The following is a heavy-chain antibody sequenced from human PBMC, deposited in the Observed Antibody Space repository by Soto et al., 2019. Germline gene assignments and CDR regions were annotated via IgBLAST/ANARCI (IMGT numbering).Heavy chain of an antibody. CDR2: ISWNSGSI. D-gene: IGHD2-8*01. CDR3: AKGGMVYYYYYYMDV. CDR1: GFTFDDYA. Sequence: DVQLVESGGGLVQPGRSLRLSCAASGFTFDDYAMHWVRQAPGKGLEWVSGISWNSGSIGYADSVKGRFTISRDNAKNSLYLQMNSLRAEDTALYYCAKGGMVYYYYYYMDVWGKGTTVTVSS. V-gene: IGHV3-9*01. J-gene: IGHJ6*03.